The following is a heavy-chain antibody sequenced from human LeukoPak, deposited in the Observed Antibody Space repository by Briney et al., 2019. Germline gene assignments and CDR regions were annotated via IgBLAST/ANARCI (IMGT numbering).Heavy chain of an antibody. CDR3: ARRLGPVDAFDI. CDR1: GGFIRSYY. Sequence: SETLSLTCTVSGGFIRSYYWSWIRQPPGKGLEWVGYIYYSGSTSYNPSLQSRVTISLDTSKNQFSLRLSSVTAADTAVYYCARRLGPVDAFDIWGQGTMVTVSS. J-gene: IGHJ3*02. CDR2: IYYSGST. V-gene: IGHV4-59*01. D-gene: IGHD3-16*01.